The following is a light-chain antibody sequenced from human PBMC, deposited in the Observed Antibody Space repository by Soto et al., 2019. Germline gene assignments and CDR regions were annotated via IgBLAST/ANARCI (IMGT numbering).Light chain of an antibody. CDR2: GAS. V-gene: IGKV3-20*01. Sequence: EIVLTQSPGTLSLSPGERATLSCRASQSVASAYLAWYQHKPGQAPRLLIYGASSRATGIPDRISGSGSGTDFTLTISRLETEDVAVYYCQQYGSSRWTFGQGTKVEAK. CDR1: QSVASAY. CDR3: QQYGSSRWT. J-gene: IGKJ1*01.